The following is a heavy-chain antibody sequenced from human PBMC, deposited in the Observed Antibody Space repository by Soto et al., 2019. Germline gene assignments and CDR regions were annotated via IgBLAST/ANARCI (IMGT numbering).Heavy chain of an antibody. Sequence: SVKVSCKASGGTFSSYAISWVRQAPGQGLEWMGGIIPIFGTANYAQKFQGRVTITADESTSTAYMELSSLRSEDTAVYYCARWGDYDSSGCPTTTFDYWGQGTLVTVSS. CDR3: ARWGDYDSSGCPTTTFDY. D-gene: IGHD3-22*01. J-gene: IGHJ4*02. CDR1: GGTFSSYA. CDR2: IIPIFGTA. V-gene: IGHV1-69*13.